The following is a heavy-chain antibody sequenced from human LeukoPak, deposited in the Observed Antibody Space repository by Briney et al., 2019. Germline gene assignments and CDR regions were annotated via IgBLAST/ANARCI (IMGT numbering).Heavy chain of an antibody. J-gene: IGHJ3*02. CDR1: GGSFSTYV. V-gene: IGHV1-69*04. D-gene: IGHD3-22*01. CDR3: TREGVYAPDGSGYHRDAFDM. CDR2: IIPVLGVS. Sequence: ASVKVSCKASGGSFSTYVITWVRQAPGQGLEWMGRIIPVLGVSNFAQKFQGRVTITADKSTNTAHMELSRLESGDTAVYYCTREGVYAPDGSGYHRDAFDMWGQGTAVIVSS.